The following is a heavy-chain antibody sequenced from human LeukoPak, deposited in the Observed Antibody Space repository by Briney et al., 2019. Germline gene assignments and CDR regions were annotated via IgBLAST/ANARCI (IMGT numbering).Heavy chain of an antibody. CDR3: AKVGAYGDYARHDY. D-gene: IGHD4-17*01. V-gene: IGHV4-38-2*01. CDR1: GYSIRSGSY. J-gene: IGHJ4*02. Sequence: SETLSLTCDVSGYSIRSGSYWGWIRQPPGKGLEWIGCMFHSGDTYHNPSLKSQVTISADTSKNQFSLKLTSVTAADTAVYYCAKVGAYGDYARHDYWGQGTLVTVSS. CDR2: MFHSGDT.